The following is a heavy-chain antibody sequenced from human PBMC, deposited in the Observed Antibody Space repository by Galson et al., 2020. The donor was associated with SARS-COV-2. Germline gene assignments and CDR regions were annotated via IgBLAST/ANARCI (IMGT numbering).Heavy chain of an antibody. D-gene: IGHD3-22*01. V-gene: IGHV3-30-3*01. Sequence: GGSLRLSCAASGFSFNNFAMHWVRQVPGKGLEWVAVISYEGSKKYYADSVKGRFTVSRDNAKNMLYLQMNSLRAEDTAVYYCVRHSSGDYWGQGTLVTVSS. J-gene: IGHJ4*02. CDR3: VRHSSGDY. CDR2: ISYEGSKK. CDR1: GFSFNNFA.